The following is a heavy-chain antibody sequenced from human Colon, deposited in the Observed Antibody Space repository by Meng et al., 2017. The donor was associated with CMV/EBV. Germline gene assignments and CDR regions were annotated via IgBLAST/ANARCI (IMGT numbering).Heavy chain of an antibody. J-gene: IGHJ6*02. V-gene: IGHV3-49*04. CDR3: SRHEGTVCGEVFYGMDV. D-gene: IGHD3-3*01. CDR2: IRSKAYGGTT. Sequence: GESLKISCTVSGFNFEDYAMNWVRQAPGKGLEWVGCIRSKAYGGTTYYAASVKGRFTIPRDGSNSIAYLQMNSLETEDTAIYYCSRHEGTVCGEVFYGMDVWGQGTTVTVSS. CDR1: GFNFEDYA.